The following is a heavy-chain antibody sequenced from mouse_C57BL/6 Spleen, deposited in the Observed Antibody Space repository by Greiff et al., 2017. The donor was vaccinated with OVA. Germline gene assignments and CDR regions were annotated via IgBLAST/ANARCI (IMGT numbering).Heavy chain of an antibody. J-gene: IGHJ4*01. Sequence: EVQLVESGGGLVKPGGSLKLSCAASGFTFSDYGMHWVRQAPEKGLEWVAYISSGSSTIYYADTVKGRFTISRDNAKNTLFLQMTSLRSEDTAMYYCAIYYDYDGHYAMDYWGQGTSVTVSS. D-gene: IGHD2-4*01. CDR2: ISSGSSTI. CDR1: GFTFSDYG. V-gene: IGHV5-17*01. CDR3: AIYYDYDGHYAMDY.